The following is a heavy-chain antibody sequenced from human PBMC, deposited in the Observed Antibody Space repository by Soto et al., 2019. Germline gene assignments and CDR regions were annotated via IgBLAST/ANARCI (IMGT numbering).Heavy chain of an antibody. CDR3: ARDLAKGGGSAGFDY. CDR1: GFTFSSYA. V-gene: IGHV3-23*01. J-gene: IGHJ4*02. D-gene: IGHD1-26*01. Sequence: PGGSLRLSCAASGFTFSSYAMSWVRQAPGKGLEWVSAISGSGGSTYYADSVKGRVTMTWDTSISTAYMALTRLRSDDTAVYYCARDLAKGGGSAGFDYWGQGTLVTVSS. CDR2: ISGSGGST.